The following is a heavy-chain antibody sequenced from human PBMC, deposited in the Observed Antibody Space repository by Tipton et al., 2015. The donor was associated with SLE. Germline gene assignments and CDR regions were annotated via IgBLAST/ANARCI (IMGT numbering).Heavy chain of an antibody. V-gene: IGHV4-39*07. CDR2: IYYSGST. Sequence: TLSFTCTVFGGSISSSSYYWGWIRQPPGKGLEWIGSIYYSGSTYYNPSLKSRVTISVDTSKNQFSLKLSSVTAADTAVYYCARRLGYCSGGSCHKYFDLWGRGTLVTVSS. J-gene: IGHJ2*01. CDR1: GGSISSSSYY. CDR3: ARRLGYCSGGSCHKYFDL. D-gene: IGHD2-15*01.